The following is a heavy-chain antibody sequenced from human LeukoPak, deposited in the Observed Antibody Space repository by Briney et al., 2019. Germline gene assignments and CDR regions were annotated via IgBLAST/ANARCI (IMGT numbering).Heavy chain of an antibody. CDR3: TRVIRAGYSSGWSLDY. CDR2: IRSKAYGGTT. Sequence: GGSLRLSCTASGFTFGDYAMSWVRQAPGKGLEWVGFIRSKAYGGTTEYAASVKGRFTISRDDSTSIAYLQMNSLKTEDTAVYYCTRVIRAGYSSGWSLDYWGQGTLVTVSS. V-gene: IGHV3-49*04. CDR1: GFTFGDYA. D-gene: IGHD6-19*01. J-gene: IGHJ4*02.